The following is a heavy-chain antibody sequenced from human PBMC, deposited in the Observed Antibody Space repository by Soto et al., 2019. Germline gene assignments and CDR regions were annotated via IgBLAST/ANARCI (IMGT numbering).Heavy chain of an antibody. CDR1: GFSFSSYG. Sequence: GGSLRLSCAASGFSFSSYGMHWVRQAPGKGLEWVAVIWYDGSQTNYVDSVKGRFSISRDNAKNSLYLQMNSLRVEDTAVYYCARETYWGPGILVTVSS. J-gene: IGHJ4*02. CDR3: ARETY. V-gene: IGHV3-33*01. CDR2: IWYDGSQT.